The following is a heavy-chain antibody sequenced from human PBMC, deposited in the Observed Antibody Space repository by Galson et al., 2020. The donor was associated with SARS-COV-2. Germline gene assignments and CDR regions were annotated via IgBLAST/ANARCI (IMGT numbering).Heavy chain of an antibody. CDR2: IDHSGST. CDR3: ASDYYDSSGYYYDYYYGMDV. J-gene: IGHJ6*02. Sequence: SETLSLTCTVSGYSISSGYSWGWIRQPPGKGLEWIGSIDHSGSTYYNPSLKSRVTISVDTSKNQFSLKLSSVTAADTAVYYCASDYYDSSGYYYDYYYGMDVWGQGTTVTVSS. D-gene: IGHD3-22*01. CDR1: GYSISSGYS. V-gene: IGHV4-38-2*02.